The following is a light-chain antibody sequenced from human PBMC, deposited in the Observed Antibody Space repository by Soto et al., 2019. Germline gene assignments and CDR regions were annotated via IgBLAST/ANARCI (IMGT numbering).Light chain of an antibody. CDR1: ETVATN. CDR2: GAS. V-gene: IGKV3D-15*02. CDR3: QQYSDLPMT. Sequence: VMTQSPATLSVSPGERATLSCWASETVATNLAWCQQKPGQAPRLLIYGASRRATGIPDRFSGSASGTDFTLTISRLEPEDFAVYFCQQYSDLPMTFGQGTRLEIK. J-gene: IGKJ5*01.